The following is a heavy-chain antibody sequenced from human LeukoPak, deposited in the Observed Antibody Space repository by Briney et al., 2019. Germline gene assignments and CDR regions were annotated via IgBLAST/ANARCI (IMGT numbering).Heavy chain of an antibody. CDR2: INGDGSST. V-gene: IGHV3-74*01. CDR1: GFAFSSYW. CDR3: ARSQGPYDY. Sequence: GGSLRLSCAASGFAFSSYWMNWVRQAPGKGLVWVSRINGDGSSTNYADSVKGRFTISRDNAKNTLYLQLNSLRAEDTAIYYCARSQGPYDYWGQGTLVTVSS. J-gene: IGHJ4*02.